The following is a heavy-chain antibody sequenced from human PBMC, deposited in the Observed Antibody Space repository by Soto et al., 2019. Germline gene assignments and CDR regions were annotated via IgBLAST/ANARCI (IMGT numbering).Heavy chain of an antibody. D-gene: IGHD3-16*01. V-gene: IGHV3-33*01. CDR3: ARWGPDKVLDY. CDR1: GFTFSSHG. J-gene: IGHJ4*02. Sequence: QVQLVESGGGVVQPGRSLRVSCAASGFTFSSHGMHGVRQAPGKGLEWVAVIWYDGSNKYYGESVKGRFIISRDNSKNTVALQMNSLRAEDTAIYYCARWGPDKVLDYWGPGTRVTVSS. CDR2: IWYDGSNK.